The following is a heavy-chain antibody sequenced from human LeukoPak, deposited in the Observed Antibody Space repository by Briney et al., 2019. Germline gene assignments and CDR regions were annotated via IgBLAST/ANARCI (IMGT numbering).Heavy chain of an antibody. D-gene: IGHD3-9*01. CDR3: TKVIRNYDMAFDY. J-gene: IGHJ4*02. CDR2: IGGNDGKT. Sequence: GGSLRLSCAASGFTFSSYAMSWVRQAPGKGLEWVSSIGGNDGKTYYRDSVKGRFTISRDNSKNTLYLQVNSLRAEDTAVYHCTKVIRNYDMAFDYWGQGTLVTVSS. V-gene: IGHV3-23*01. CDR1: GFTFSSYA.